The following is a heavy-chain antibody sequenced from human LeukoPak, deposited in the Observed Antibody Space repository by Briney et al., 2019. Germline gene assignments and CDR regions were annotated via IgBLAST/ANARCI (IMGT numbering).Heavy chain of an antibody. CDR1: GYTFTGYY. J-gene: IGHJ6*02. CDR3: AREFPNYYYAMDV. CDR2: INPNSGGT. Sequence: ASVKVSCKASGYTFTGYYMHWVRQAPGQGLEWMGWINPNSGGTSYAQKFQGRVTMTRDTSISTAYMELSSLRSEDTAVYYCAREFPNYYYAMDVWGQGTTVTVSS. V-gene: IGHV1-2*02.